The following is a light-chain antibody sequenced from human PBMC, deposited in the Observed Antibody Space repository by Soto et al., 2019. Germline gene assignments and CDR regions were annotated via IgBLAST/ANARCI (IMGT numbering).Light chain of an antibody. V-gene: IGKV3D-15*01. CDR3: HHYET. J-gene: IGKJ1*01. CDR2: GAS. CDR1: HSVNSN. Sequence: EVVMTQSPDTLSVSPGERATLSCRASHSVNSNLGWYQQKPGQAPRLLMYGASIRAAGVPDRFSGSGSGTEFTLTISRLEPEDFTVYYCHHYETFGQGTKVDIK.